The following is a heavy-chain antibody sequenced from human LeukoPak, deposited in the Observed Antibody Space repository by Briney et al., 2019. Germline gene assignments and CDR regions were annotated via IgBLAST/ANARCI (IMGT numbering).Heavy chain of an antibody. Sequence: ASVKVSCEASGYTFTGYYMHWVRQAPGQGLEWMGWINPNSGGTNYAQKFQGRVTMTRDTSISTAYMELSRLRSDDTAVYYCARVKTYYYGSGTPIGAFDIWGQGTMVTVSS. D-gene: IGHD3-10*01. CDR1: GYTFTGYY. CDR3: ARVKTYYYGSGTPIGAFDI. J-gene: IGHJ3*02. CDR2: INPNSGGT. V-gene: IGHV1-2*02.